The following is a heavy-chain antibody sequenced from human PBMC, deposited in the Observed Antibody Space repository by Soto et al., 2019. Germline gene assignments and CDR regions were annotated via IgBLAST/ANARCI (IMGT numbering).Heavy chain of an antibody. Sequence: QVQLVQSGAEMKQPGASVKVSCKTSGYAFSGYRLSWVRQGPGQGLEWMGWISGYNGNTDYAQKFQGRVTXXTXXSTSTAYMELRSLRSDDTAVYYCARDLGPPNWFDSWGQGTLVTVSS. CDR2: ISGYNGNT. CDR1: GYAFSGYR. D-gene: IGHD2-8*01. CDR3: ARDLGPPNWFDS. J-gene: IGHJ5*01. V-gene: IGHV1-18*01.